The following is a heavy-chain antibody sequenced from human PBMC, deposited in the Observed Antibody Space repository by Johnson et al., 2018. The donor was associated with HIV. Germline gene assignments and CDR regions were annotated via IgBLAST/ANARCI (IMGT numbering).Heavy chain of an antibody. J-gene: IGHJ3*02. Sequence: QVQLVESGGDLVQPGGSLGLSCAASGFTFRSYAMSWVRQAPGKGLAWVAVISYDGRNKYYADSVKGRFTISRDNSKNTLYLQMNSLKTEDTAVYYCTTDHGSPDAFDIWGQGTMVTVSS. CDR3: TTDHGSPDAFDI. D-gene: IGHD1-14*01. CDR1: GFTFRSYA. CDR2: ISYDGRNK. V-gene: IGHV3-30*03.